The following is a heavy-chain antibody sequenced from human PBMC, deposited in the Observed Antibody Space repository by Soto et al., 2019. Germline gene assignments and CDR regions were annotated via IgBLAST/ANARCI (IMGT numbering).Heavy chain of an antibody. CDR2: INPHGGST. V-gene: IGHV1-46*01. Sequence: ASVKVSCKAPGDTFTSYYLNWVRQAPGQGLEWMGVINPHGGSTKYAQKFQGRITMTRDTSRSTVYMELSSLRSDDTAIYYCARSSGGNFGIIIEGSNWFDPWGQGTLVTISS. J-gene: IGHJ5*02. D-gene: IGHD3-3*01. CDR1: GDTFTSYY. CDR3: ARSSGGNFGIIIEGSNWFDP.